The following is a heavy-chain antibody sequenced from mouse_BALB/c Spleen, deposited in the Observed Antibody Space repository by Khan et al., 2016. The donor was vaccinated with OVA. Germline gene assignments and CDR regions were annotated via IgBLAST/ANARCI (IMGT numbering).Heavy chain of an antibody. J-gene: IGHJ2*01. D-gene: IGHD1-1*01. CDR1: GFDFSRYW. V-gene: IGHV4-1*02. CDR2: INPDSGTI. Sequence: EVQLQESGGGLVQPGGSLKLSCAASGFDFSRYWMSWVRQAPGKGLEWIGEINPDSGTINYTPSLKDKFIISRDNAKNTLYLQMSKVRSEDTALYYCARRYYGSSYVVFDYWGQGTTLTVSS. CDR3: ARRYYGSSYVVFDY.